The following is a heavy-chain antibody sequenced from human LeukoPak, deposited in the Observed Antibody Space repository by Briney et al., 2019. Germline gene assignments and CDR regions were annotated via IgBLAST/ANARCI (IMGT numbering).Heavy chain of an antibody. CDR1: GFTFSSYA. CDR3: ARRGGEYSSSSTNWFDP. CDR2: INWNGGST. J-gene: IGHJ5*02. V-gene: IGHV3-20*04. D-gene: IGHD6-6*01. Sequence: GGSLRLSCAASGFTFSSYAMSWVRQAPGKGLEWVSGINWNGGSTGYADSVKGRFTISRDNAKNSLYLQMNSLRAEDTALYYCARRGGEYSSSSTNWFDPWGQGTLVTVS.